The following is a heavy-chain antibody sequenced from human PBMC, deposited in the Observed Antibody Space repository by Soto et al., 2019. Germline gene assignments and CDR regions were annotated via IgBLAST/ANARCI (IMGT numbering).Heavy chain of an antibody. D-gene: IGHD2-21*01. CDR1: GFTFSSYA. V-gene: IGHV3-23*01. Sequence: GGSLRLSCAASGFTFSSYAMSWVRQAPGKGLEWVSGISGSGGSTYYADPVKGRFTISRDNSKNTLYLQMNNLRAEDTAVYYCAKDLAYCVGDCYSGYFQHWGQGTLVTVSS. CDR3: AKDLAYCVGDCYSGYFQH. J-gene: IGHJ1*01. CDR2: ISGSGGST.